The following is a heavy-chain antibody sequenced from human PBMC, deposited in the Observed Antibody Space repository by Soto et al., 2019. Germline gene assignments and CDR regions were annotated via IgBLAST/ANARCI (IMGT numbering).Heavy chain of an antibody. CDR2: IAGEGIST. Sequence: EVQLVESGGGLVQPGGSLRLSCAASGFTFSRYWMHWVRQAPGKGLVWVSRIAGEGISTNYADSVKGRFTASRDNAKNTVYLEMSSLSAEDTAVYYCIRDLRSGDFWGQGTLVTVSS. J-gene: IGHJ4*02. V-gene: IGHV3-74*01. CDR1: GFTFSRYW. CDR3: IRDLRSGDF. D-gene: IGHD6-19*01.